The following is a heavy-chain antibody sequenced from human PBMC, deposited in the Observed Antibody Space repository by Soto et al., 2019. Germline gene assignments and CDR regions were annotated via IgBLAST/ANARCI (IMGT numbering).Heavy chain of an antibody. Sequence: QVQLQESGPGLVKPSGTLSLTCAVSGGSISSSDWWIWVRQPPGKGLEWLGEIYHSGSTIYNTSLKSRVTISVDKSKNQFSLKLSSVTAADTAVYYCARGLYSSSWRSVFDCWGQGTLVTVSS. CDR1: GGSISSSDW. V-gene: IGHV4-4*02. CDR2: IYHSGST. CDR3: ARGLYSSSWRSVFDC. J-gene: IGHJ4*02. D-gene: IGHD6-13*01.